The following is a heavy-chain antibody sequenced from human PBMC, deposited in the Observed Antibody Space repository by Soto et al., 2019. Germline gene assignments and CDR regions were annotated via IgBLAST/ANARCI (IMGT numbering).Heavy chain of an antibody. CDR3: ARDFGDGDYGWGPLFDY. D-gene: IGHD4-17*01. CDR1: GFTVSSNY. Sequence: EVQLVESGGGLVQPGGSLRLSCAASGFTVSSNYMSWVRQAPGKGLEWVSVIYSGGSTYYADSVKGRFTISRDNSKNTLYLQMNSLRAEDTAVYYCARDFGDGDYGWGPLFDYWGQGTLVTVSS. CDR2: IYSGGST. J-gene: IGHJ4*02. V-gene: IGHV3-66*01.